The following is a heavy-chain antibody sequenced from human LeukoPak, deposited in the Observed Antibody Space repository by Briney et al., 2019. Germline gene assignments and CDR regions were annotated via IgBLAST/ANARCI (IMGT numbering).Heavy chain of an antibody. CDR1: GYSISSGYY. CDR2: IYYTGNT. J-gene: IGHJ4*02. CDR3: ARGSSFRGHVDY. D-gene: IGHD3-16*01. V-gene: IGHV4-38-2*02. Sequence: SETLSLTCTVSGYSISSGYYWGWIRPPPGKGLEWIGNIYYTGNTYYNPSLKSRVAISVDTSKNQFSLNLSSVTAADTAVYYCARGSSFRGHVDYWGQGTLVTVSS.